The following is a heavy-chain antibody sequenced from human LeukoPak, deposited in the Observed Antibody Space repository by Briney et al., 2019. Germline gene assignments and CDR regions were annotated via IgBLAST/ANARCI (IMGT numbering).Heavy chain of an antibody. V-gene: IGHV3-30-3*01. CDR3: ARRTWEWGFFDW. CDR2: VSYDGSNK. D-gene: IGHD3-3*01. CDR1: GFTFSNYA. Sequence: PGGSLRLSCAASGFTFSNYAMHWVRQAPGKGLEWVAVVSYDGSNKYYADSVKGRFTISRDNSKSTLYLQMNSLRAEDTAIYYCARRTWEWGFFDWWGQGTLVTVSS. J-gene: IGHJ4*02.